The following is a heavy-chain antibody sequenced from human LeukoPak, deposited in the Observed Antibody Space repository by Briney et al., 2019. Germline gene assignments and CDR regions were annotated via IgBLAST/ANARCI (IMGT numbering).Heavy chain of an antibody. J-gene: IGHJ6*02. CDR1: GGTFSSYA. D-gene: IGHD2-2*01. CDR3: ARAAMKRGSTYYFGMDV. CDR2: IIPIFGTA. Sequence: EASVKVSCKASGGTFSSYAISWVRQAPGQGLEWMGGIIPIFGTANYAQKFQGRVTITADESTSTAYMELSSLRSEDTAVYYCARAAMKRGSTYYFGMDVWGQGTTVTVSS. V-gene: IGHV1-69*13.